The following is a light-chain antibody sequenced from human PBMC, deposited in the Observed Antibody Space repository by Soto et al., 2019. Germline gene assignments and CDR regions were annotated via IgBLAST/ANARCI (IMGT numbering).Light chain of an antibody. CDR1: SSDVGSYNL. V-gene: IGLV2-23*02. CDR3: CSFAGSTIRYV. CDR2: DVN. Sequence: QSALTQPASVSGSPGQSITISCTGTSSDVGSYNLVSWYQQHPGKAPKLMIYDVNERPSGVSDRFSGSKSGNTASLTISGLHAEDEAYYYCCSFAGSTIRYVFGAGTKVTVL. J-gene: IGLJ3*02.